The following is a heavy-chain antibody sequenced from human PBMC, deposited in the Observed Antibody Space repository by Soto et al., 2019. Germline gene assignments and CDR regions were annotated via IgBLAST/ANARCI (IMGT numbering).Heavy chain of an antibody. D-gene: IGHD3-10*01. CDR3: AREGTRGGFLNWLDP. V-gene: IGHV3-48*02. CDR2: ISSSSSTI. CDR1: GFTFSSYS. J-gene: IGHJ5*02. Sequence: HPGGSLRLSCAASGFTFSSYSMNWVRQAPGKGLEWVSYISSSSSTIYYADSVKGRFTISRDNAKNSLYLQMNSLRDEDTAVYYCAREGTRGGFLNWLDPWGQGTLVTVSS.